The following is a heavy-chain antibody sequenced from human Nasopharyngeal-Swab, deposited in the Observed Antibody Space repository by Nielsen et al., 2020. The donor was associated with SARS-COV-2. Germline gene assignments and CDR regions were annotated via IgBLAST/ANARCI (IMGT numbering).Heavy chain of an antibody. J-gene: IGHJ4*02. Sequence: WILQPPGKGLEWIGYIYHSGSTYYNPSLKSRVTISVDTSKNQFSLKLSSVTAADTAVYYCARANRSGIFGVVLNFDYWGQGTLVTVSS. V-gene: IGHV4-31*02. CDR2: IYHSGST. CDR3: ARANRSGIFGVVLNFDY. D-gene: IGHD3-3*01.